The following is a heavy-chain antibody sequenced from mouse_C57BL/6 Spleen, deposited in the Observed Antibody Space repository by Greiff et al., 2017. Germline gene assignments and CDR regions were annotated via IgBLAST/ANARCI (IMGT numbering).Heavy chain of an antibody. D-gene: IGHD1-1*01. CDR3: HYYYGSSSAWFAY. J-gene: IGHJ3*01. CDR2: IDPETGGT. Sequence: QVQLKQSGAELVRPGASVTLSCKASGYTFTDYEMHWVKQTPVHGLEWIGAIDPETGGTAYNQKFKGKAILTADKSSSTAYMDLRSLTSADSAVYYCHYYYGSSSAWFAYWGQGTLVTVSA. V-gene: IGHV1-15*01. CDR1: GYTFTDYE.